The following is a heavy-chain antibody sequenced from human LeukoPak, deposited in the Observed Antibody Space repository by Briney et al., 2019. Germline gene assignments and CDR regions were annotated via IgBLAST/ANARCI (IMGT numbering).Heavy chain of an antibody. D-gene: IGHD2-2*01. CDR3: ARDVRSTYYYYYMDV. CDR1: GYTFTSYG. CDR2: ISAYNGNT. J-gene: IGHJ6*03. V-gene: IGHV1-18*01. Sequence: ASVKVSCKASGYTFTSYGISWVRQAPGQGLEWMGWISAYNGNTNYAQKLQGRVTMTTDTSTSTAYMELRSLGSDDTAVYYCARDVRSTYYYYYMDVWGKGTTVTVSS.